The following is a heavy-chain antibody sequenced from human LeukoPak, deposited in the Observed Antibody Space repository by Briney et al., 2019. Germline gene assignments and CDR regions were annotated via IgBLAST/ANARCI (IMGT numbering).Heavy chain of an antibody. J-gene: IGHJ4*02. D-gene: IGHD6-6*01. V-gene: IGHV3-23*01. CDR3: AKDEAARPGLGFDY. CDR1: GFTFSSYA. Sequence: PGGSLRLSCAASGFTFSSYAMSWVRQAPGKGLEWVSAISGSGGGTYYADSVKGRFTISRDNSKNTLYLQMNSLRAEDTAVYYCAKDEAARPGLGFDYWGQGTLVTVSS. CDR2: ISGSGGGT.